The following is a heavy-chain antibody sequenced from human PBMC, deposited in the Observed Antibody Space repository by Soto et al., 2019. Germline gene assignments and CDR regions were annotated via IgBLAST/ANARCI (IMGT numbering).Heavy chain of an antibody. J-gene: IGHJ4*02. CDR1: GYTLTELS. V-gene: IGHV1-24*01. CDR3: ATGPLLYSSGWYGY. D-gene: IGHD6-19*01. CDR2: FDPEDGET. Sequence: GASVKVSCKVSGYTLTELSMHWVRQAPGKGLEWMGGFDPEDGETIYAQKFQGRVTITEDTSTDTAYMELSSLRSEDTAVYYCATGPLLYSSGWYGYWGQGTLVTVSS.